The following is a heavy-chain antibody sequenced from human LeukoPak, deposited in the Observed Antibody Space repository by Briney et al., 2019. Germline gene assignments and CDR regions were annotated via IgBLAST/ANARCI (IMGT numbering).Heavy chain of an antibody. J-gene: IGHJ6*02. V-gene: IGHV1-69*13. Sequence: SVKVSCKASGGTFSSYAISWVRQAPGQGLEWMGGIIPIFGTANYAQKFQGRVTITADESTSTAYMELSSLRSEDTAVYFCARDMRPYSGSYYPTYYYYGMDVWGQGTTVTVSS. D-gene: IGHD1-26*01. CDR3: ARDMRPYSGSYYPTYYYYGMDV. CDR1: GGTFSSYA. CDR2: IIPIFGTA.